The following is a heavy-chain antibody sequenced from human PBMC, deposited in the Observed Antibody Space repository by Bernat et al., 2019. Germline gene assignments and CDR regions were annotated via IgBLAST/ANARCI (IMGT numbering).Heavy chain of an antibody. J-gene: IGHJ4*02. Sequence: EVQLVETGGGLIQPGGSLRLSCAASGFTVSSNYMSWVRQAPGKGLEWVSVIYSGGSTYYAESVKGRFTISRDNSKNPLYLQMNSLRAEDTAVYYCARGGSSSWYIDYWGQGTLVTVSS. V-gene: IGHV3-53*02. CDR3: ARGGSSSWYIDY. CDR2: IYSGGST. CDR1: GFTVSSNY. D-gene: IGHD6-13*01.